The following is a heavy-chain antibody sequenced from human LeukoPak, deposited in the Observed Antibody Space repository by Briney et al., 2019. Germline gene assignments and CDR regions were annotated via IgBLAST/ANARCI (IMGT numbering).Heavy chain of an antibody. V-gene: IGHV3-30*04. J-gene: IGHJ3*02. CDR1: GFTFSSYA. CDR3: ARGSEIVVVVAATLGDAFDI. Sequence: GGSLRLSCAASGFTFSSYAMHWVRQAPGKGLEWVAVISYDGSNKYYADSVKGRFTISRDNSKNTLYLQMNSLRAEDTAVYYCARGSEIVVVVAATLGDAFDIWGQGTMVTVSS. CDR2: ISYDGSNK. D-gene: IGHD2-15*01.